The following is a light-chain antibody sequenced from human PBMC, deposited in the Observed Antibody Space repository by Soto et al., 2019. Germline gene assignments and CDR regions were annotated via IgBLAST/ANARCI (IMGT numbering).Light chain of an antibody. J-gene: IGKJ3*01. V-gene: IGKV3-11*01. CDR2: DAS. CDR1: QSISNF. CDR3: HQRSNWPPPFT. Sequence: EIVLTQSPATLSLPPGERATLSCRASQSISNFLVWYQQKPGQAPKLLIYDASNRATGIPARFSGSGSGTDFTLTISSLEPEDFAVYYCHQRSNWPPPFTFGPGTRVDVK.